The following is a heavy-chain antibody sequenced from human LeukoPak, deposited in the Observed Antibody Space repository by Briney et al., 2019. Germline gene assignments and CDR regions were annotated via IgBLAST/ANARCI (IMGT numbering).Heavy chain of an antibody. CDR2: VRYDGNKK. CDR1: GLTFSSCG. V-gene: IGHV3-30*02. Sequence: PGGSLRLSCAVSGLTFSSCGKHWVRHARGKVLEVGAVVRYDGNKKYYADSVKGRFTMSNDNSNSTLYMQMNSLRGEDTAVYYCAKDPTPGIAAARNWFDPWGQGTLVTVSS. CDR3: AKDPTPGIAAARNWFDP. D-gene: IGHD6-13*01. J-gene: IGHJ5*02.